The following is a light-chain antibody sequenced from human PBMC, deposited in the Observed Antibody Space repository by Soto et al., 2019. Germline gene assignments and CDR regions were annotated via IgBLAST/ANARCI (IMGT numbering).Light chain of an antibody. Sequence: EIVMTQSPATLSVSPGERATLACRTSQSVSSNFAWYQQKPGQAPRLLIYGASTRATGIPARFSGSGSGTEFTLTISSLQSEDFAVYYCQQYNNWPPITFGQGTRLEIK. J-gene: IGKJ5*01. CDR1: QSVSSN. CDR2: GAS. CDR3: QQYNNWPPIT. V-gene: IGKV3-15*01.